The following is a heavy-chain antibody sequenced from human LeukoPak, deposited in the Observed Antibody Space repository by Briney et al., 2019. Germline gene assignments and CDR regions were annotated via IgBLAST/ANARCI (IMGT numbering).Heavy chain of an antibody. CDR1: GGSISSGGDY. Sequence: PSETLSLTCTVSGGSISSGGDYCSWIRQHPGKGLEWIGYIYYSGSTYYNPSLKSRVTISVYTSKTQFSLKLSSVTAADTAVYYCARAPDFGMITMVRGALSNWGQGTLVTVSS. CDR3: ARAPDFGMITMVRGALSN. J-gene: IGHJ4*02. V-gene: IGHV4-31*03. D-gene: IGHD3-10*01. CDR2: IYYSGST.